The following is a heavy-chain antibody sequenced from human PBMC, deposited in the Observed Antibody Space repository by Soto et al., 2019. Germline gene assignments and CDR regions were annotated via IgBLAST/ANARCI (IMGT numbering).Heavy chain of an antibody. V-gene: IGHV3-33*01. CDR1: GSIFSGYG. Sequence: QKYLVESGGGVVQPGGSLRLSCVASGSIFSGYGMHWVRQAPGKGLEWVAVIWYDGSNKYYADSVKGRFTISRDNSKNMLYLQMDSVRAEDTAVYYCARGGSGGTVFRGFCDYWGQGTLVTVSS. CDR3: ARGGSGGTVFRGFCDY. D-gene: IGHD2-15*01. CDR2: IWYDGSNK. J-gene: IGHJ4*02.